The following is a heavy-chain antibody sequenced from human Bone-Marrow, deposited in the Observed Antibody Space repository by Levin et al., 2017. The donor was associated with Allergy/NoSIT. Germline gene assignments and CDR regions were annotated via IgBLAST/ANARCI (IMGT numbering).Heavy chain of an antibody. Sequence: SETLSLTCTVSGGSIRSENYYWSWIRQHPGKDLEWIGYIHYSGRVFYNPSLESRVIISVDTSKNQFSLRLNFVTAADTAKYYCAREIRMVVGGGDGFDMWGQGTVVTVSS. J-gene: IGHJ3*02. V-gene: IGHV4-31*03. CDR2: IHYSGRV. CDR1: GGSIRSENYY. CDR3: AREIRMVVGGGDGFDM. D-gene: IGHD3-10*01.